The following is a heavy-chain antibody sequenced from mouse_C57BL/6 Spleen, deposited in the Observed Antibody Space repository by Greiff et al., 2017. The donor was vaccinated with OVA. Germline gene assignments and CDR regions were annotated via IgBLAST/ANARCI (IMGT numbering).Heavy chain of an antibody. CDR1: GFTFSDYG. J-gene: IGHJ4*01. Sequence: DVQLVESGGGLVKPGGSLKLSCAASGFTFSDYGMHWVRQAPEKGLEWVAYISSGSSTIYYADTVKGRFTISRDNAKNTLFLQMTSLRSEDTAMYYCARNAYYSNYVDAMDYWGQGTSVTVSS. CDR3: ARNAYYSNYVDAMDY. D-gene: IGHD2-5*01. CDR2: ISSGSSTI. V-gene: IGHV5-17*01.